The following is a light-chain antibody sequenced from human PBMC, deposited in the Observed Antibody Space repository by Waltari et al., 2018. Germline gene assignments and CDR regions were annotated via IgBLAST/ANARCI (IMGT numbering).Light chain of an antibody. CDR3: QKYYTTPRT. J-gene: IGKJ1*01. V-gene: IGKV4-1*01. CDR1: QSVLYSSNNKNY. CDR2: WAS. Sequence: DIVMTQSPDSLAVSLGERATINCKSSQSVLYSSNNKNYLAWYQQKPGQPPKLLIYWASTRESGVPDRIRGSESGTDFTLTISSLQAEDVAVYYCQKYYTTPRTFGQGTKVEIK.